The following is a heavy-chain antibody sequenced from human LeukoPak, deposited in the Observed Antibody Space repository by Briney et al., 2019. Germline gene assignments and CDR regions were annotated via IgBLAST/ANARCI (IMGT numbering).Heavy chain of an antibody. CDR2: IYYSGST. CDR3: ARAPLSSSWYQLFWFDP. V-gene: IGHV4-59*01. CDR1: GGSISSYY. J-gene: IGHJ5*02. Sequence: NPSETLSLTCTVSGGSISSYYWSWIRQPPGKGLEWIGYIYYSGSTNYNPSLKSRVTISVDTSKNQFSLKLSSVTAADTAVYYCARAPLSSSWYQLFWFDPWGQGTLVTVSS. D-gene: IGHD6-13*01.